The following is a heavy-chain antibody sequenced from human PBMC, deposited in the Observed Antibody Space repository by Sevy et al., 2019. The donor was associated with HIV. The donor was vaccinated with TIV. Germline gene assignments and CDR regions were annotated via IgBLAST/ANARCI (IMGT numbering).Heavy chain of an antibody. Sequence: GGSLRLSCAASGFTFSSYAMHWVRQAPGKGLEWVAALSYDGSNKYYEDSVKGRFTISRDNSRNTLYLQMNSLRAEDTAVYYCARGGRECSGGSCYDWDWFDPWGQGTLVTVSS. CDR1: GFTFSSYA. CDR3: ARGGRECSGGSCYDWDWFDP. J-gene: IGHJ5*02. V-gene: IGHV3-30-3*01. CDR2: LSYDGSNK. D-gene: IGHD2-15*01.